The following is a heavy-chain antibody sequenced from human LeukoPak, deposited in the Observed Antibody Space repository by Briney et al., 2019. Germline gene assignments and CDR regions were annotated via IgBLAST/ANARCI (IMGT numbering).Heavy chain of an antibody. CDR3: ARDQTPETKGLDI. D-gene: IGHD4-17*01. Sequence: PSETLSLTCTVSGGSISSYYWSWIRQPAGKGLQGSGRIYTSWSTNYNPSLKRRLNISVETYKNRFSLRLRSVTAADTAVYFCARDQTPETKGLDIWGQRTLVTVSS. J-gene: IGHJ3*02. CDR2: IYTSWST. CDR1: GGSISSYY. V-gene: IGHV4-4*07.